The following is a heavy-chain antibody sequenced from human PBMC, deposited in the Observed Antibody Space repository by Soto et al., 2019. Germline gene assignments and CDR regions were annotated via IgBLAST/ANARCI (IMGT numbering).Heavy chain of an antibody. V-gene: IGHV1-69*13. J-gene: IGHJ3*02. CDR1: GGTFSSYA. CDR2: IIPIFGTA. D-gene: IGHD1-26*01. CDR3: GRDPWGPNPGAFDI. Sequence: SVKVSCKASGGTFSSYAICWVRQAPGQGLEWMGGIIPIFGTANYAQKFQGRVTITADESTSTAYMELSSLRSEDTAVYYCGRDPWGPNPGAFDIWGQGTMVTVSS.